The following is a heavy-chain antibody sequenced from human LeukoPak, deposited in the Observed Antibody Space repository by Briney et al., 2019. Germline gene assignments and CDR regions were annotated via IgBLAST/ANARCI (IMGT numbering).Heavy chain of an antibody. CDR1: GFTVSSNY. D-gene: IGHD4-17*01. CDR2: FYSGGTT. CDR3: ARTSTVLKPFDY. V-gene: IGHV3-53*01. Sequence: GGSLRLSCAASGFTVSSNYMSWVRQAPGKGLEWVSVFYSGGTTYYADSVKGRFTISRDSPKNTLYLQMNNLRADDTAMYFCARTSTVLKPFDYGGQGTLVTVSS. J-gene: IGHJ4*02.